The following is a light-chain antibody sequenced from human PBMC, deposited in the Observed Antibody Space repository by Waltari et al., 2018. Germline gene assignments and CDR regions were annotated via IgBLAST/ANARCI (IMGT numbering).Light chain of an antibody. CDR2: EVS. Sequence: QSALTQPASVSGSPGQSITISCPGPDSDVGAYDFVSWYQQHPGKAPQLIIYEVSNRPSGISNRFSASKSGNTASLTISGLQAEDEADYYCSSYTTSSAPGVFGTGTRVTVL. J-gene: IGLJ1*01. CDR3: SSYTTSSAPGV. V-gene: IGLV2-14*01. CDR1: DSDVGAYDF.